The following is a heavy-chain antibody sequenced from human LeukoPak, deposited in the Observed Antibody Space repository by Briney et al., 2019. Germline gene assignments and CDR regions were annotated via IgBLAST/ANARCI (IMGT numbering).Heavy chain of an antibody. CDR3: AKNGGRPPFVDY. Sequence: RGSLRLSCAASGFTFNTSAMSWVRQAPGKGLEWVSGISAYVGTTDYADSVKGRFTISRDKSKNTLFLQMSSLRTEDTAVYYCAKNGGRPPFVDYWGQGTLVTVSS. CDR2: ISAYVGTT. J-gene: IGHJ4*02. D-gene: IGHD4-23*01. V-gene: IGHV3-23*01. CDR1: GFTFNTSA.